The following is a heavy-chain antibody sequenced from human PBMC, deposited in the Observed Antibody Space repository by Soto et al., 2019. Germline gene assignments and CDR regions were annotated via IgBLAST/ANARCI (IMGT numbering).Heavy chain of an antibody. CDR3: AREWGYCSSTSCYYYGMDV. Sequence: QVQLVQSGAEVKKPGASVKVSCKASGYTFTSYAMHWVRQAPGQRLEWMGGINAGNGNTKYSQKFKGRVTITRDTSASTAYMELSSLRSEDTAVYYCAREWGYCSSTSCYYYGMDVWGQGTTVTVSS. D-gene: IGHD2-2*01. V-gene: IGHV1-3*01. J-gene: IGHJ6*02. CDR2: INAGNGNT. CDR1: GYTFTSYA.